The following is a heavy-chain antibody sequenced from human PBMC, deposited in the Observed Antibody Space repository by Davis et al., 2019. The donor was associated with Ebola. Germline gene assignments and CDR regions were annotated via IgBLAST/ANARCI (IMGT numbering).Heavy chain of an antibody. V-gene: IGHV4-59*08. CDR3: ARHGAVERAFDI. CDR2: IHYSGST. J-gene: IGHJ3*02. CDR1: GDSVSSGG. D-gene: IGHD1-1*01. Sequence: SQTLSLTCAISGDSVSSGGWSWIRQPPGKGLEWIGYIHYSGSTNYNPSLKRRVTISVDTPKNQLSLKLTSVTAPDTAVYYCARHGAVERAFDIWGQGTMVTVSS.